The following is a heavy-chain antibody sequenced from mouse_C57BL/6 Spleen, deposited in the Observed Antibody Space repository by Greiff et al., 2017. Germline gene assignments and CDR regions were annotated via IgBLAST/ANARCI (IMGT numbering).Heavy chain of an antibody. Sequence: EVHLVESGGGLVKPGGSLKLSCAASGFTFSSYAMSWVRQTPEKRLEWVATISDGGSYTYYPDNVKGRFTISRDNAKNNLYLQMSHLKSEDTAMYYCARDGYYGSGGYFDVWGTGTTVTVSS. J-gene: IGHJ1*03. V-gene: IGHV5-4*01. CDR1: GFTFSSYA. CDR2: ISDGGSYT. D-gene: IGHD1-1*01. CDR3: ARDGYYGSGGYFDV.